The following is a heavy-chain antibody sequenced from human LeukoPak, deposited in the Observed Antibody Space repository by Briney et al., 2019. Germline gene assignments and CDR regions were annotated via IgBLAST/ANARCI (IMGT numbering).Heavy chain of an antibody. CDR1: GFTSSSYW. CDR2: IWYDGSNK. CDR3: AEGRDGYNPFDY. Sequence: GGSLRLSCAASGFTSSSYWMHWVRQAPGKGLEWVAVIWYDGSNKYCADSVKGRFTISRDNSKNTLYLQMNSLRAEDTAVYYCAEGRDGYNPFDYWGQGTLVTVSS. V-gene: IGHV3-33*06. D-gene: IGHD5-24*01. J-gene: IGHJ4*02.